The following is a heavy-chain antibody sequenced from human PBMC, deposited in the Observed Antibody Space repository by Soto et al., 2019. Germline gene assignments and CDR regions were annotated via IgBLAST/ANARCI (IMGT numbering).Heavy chain of an antibody. CDR2: INPNSGGT. CDR3: ATPGPHYDFWSGPDYYYYGMDV. CDR1: GYTFTGYY. J-gene: IGHJ6*02. Sequence: ASVKVSCKASGYTFTGYYMHWVRQAPGQGLEWMGWINPNSGGTNYEQKFQGWVTMTRDTSISTAYMELSRLRSDDTAVYYCATPGPHYDFWSGPDYYYYGMDVWGQGTTVTVSS. V-gene: IGHV1-2*04. D-gene: IGHD3-3*01.